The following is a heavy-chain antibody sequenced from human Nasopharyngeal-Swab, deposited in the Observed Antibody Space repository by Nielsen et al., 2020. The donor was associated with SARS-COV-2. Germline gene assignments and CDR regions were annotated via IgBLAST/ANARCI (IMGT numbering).Heavy chain of an antibody. CDR1: GGSISSYY. CDR2: IYYSGST. J-gene: IGHJ3*02. V-gene: IGHV4-59*01. Sequence: GSLRLSCTVSGGSISSYYWSWIRQPPGKGLEWIGYIYYSGSTNYNPSLKSRVTISVDTSKNQFSLKLSSVTAADTAVYYCASAPYYDSSGYYGPSPFDIWGQGTMVTVSS. CDR3: ASAPYYDSSGYYGPSPFDI. D-gene: IGHD3-22*01.